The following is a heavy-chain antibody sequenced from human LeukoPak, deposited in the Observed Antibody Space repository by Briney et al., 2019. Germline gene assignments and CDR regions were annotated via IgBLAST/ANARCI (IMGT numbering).Heavy chain of an antibody. CDR2: NSGST. Sequence: SETLSLTCTVSSGSISTSNYYWGWVRQPPGKALEWIGNNSGSTYYSPSLKSRVTISLDTSRNQFSLKLSSVTAADTSIYYCAVGGVYGDRALWIDPWGQRTLVTVST. V-gene: IGHV4-39*07. CDR1: SGSISTSNYY. CDR3: AVGGVYGDRALWIDP. J-gene: IGHJ5*02. D-gene: IGHD2-21*02.